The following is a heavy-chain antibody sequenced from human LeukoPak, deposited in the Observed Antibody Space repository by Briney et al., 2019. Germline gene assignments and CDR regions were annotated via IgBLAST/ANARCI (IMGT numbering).Heavy chain of an antibody. CDR1: GGSFSGYY. CDR3: ASAIYTVAGFDY. V-gene: IGHV4-34*01. D-gene: IGHD6-19*01. CDR2: INHSGST. Sequence: SETLSLTCAVYGGSFSGYYWSWIRQPPGKGLEWIGEINHSGSTNYNPSLKSRVTISVDTSKNQFSLKLSPVTAADTAVYYCASAIYTVAGFDYWGQGTLVTVSS. J-gene: IGHJ4*02.